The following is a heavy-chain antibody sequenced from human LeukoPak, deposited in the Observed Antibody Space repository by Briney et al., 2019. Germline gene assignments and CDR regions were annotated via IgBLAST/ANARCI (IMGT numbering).Heavy chain of an antibody. CDR3: ARVGSYSYGYHYYYYYMDV. D-gene: IGHD5-18*01. CDR1: GYTFTGYY. CDR2: INPNSGGT. J-gene: IGHJ6*03. V-gene: IGHV1-2*02. Sequence: GASVKVSCKASGYTFTGYYMHWVRQAPGQGLEWMGWINPNSGGTNYAQKFQGRVTMTRDTSISTAYMELSRLRSDDTAVYYCARVGSYSYGYHYYYYYMDVWGKGTTFTVSS.